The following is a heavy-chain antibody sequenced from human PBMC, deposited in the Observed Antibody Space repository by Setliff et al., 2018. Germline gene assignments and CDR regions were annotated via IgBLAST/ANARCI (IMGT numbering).Heavy chain of an antibody. D-gene: IGHD6-25*01. V-gene: IGHV1-2*06. J-gene: IGHJ4*02. CDR2: INPNSGAT. Sequence: GASVKVSCKTPGYPFTDYYIHWVRQAPGQGLEWMGRINPNSGATNFAQKFQGRVTMTRDTSISTAYMDLSRLRSDDTAVYYCARDLYNSGSDYWGQGTLVTVSS. CDR1: GYPFTDYY. CDR3: ARDLYNSGSDY.